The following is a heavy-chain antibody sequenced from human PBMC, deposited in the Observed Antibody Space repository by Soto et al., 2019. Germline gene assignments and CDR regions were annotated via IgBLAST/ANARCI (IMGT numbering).Heavy chain of an antibody. CDR1: DCDFSSYV. Sequence: GGSMRLSCAASDCDFSSYVIHWVRQAPGKGLEWVAASSYDGRETFYADSAKGRFTVSKEMSKNTAFLQMNALRHEDTAVYFCARDSGWPILNFDNWGQGTPVTVSS. J-gene: IGHJ4*02. V-gene: IGHV3-30*03. D-gene: IGHD3-10*01. CDR3: ARDSGWPILNFDN. CDR2: SSYDGRET.